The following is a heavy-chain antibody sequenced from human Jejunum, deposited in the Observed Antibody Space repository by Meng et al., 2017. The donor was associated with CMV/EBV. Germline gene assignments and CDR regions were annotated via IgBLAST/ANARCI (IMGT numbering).Heavy chain of an antibody. J-gene: IGHJ4*02. CDR1: SSSISY. CDR3: ARGGHYDLWSGYYPLDY. V-gene: IGHV4-59*01. Sequence: SSSISYWSCLRQPPGKGLELIGCIYSTGSSNYNPSLKSRVTISVDTSTNQFSLKLSSVTAADTVVYYCARGGHYDLWSGYYPLDYWGQGTLVTVSS. CDR2: IYSTGSS. D-gene: IGHD3-3*01.